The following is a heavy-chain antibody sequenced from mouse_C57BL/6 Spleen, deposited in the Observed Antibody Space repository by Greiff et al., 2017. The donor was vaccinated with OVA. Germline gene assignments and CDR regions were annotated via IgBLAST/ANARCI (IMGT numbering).Heavy chain of an antibody. Sequence: QVQLKQPGAELVRPGSSVKLSCKASGYTFTSYWMDWVKQRPGQGLEWIGNIYPSDSETHYNQKFKDKATLTVDKSSSTAYMQLSSLTSEDSAVYYCARDYYGSSYGGWYFDVWGTGTTVTVSS. CDR2: IYPSDSET. D-gene: IGHD1-1*01. CDR1: GYTFTSYW. V-gene: IGHV1-61*01. J-gene: IGHJ1*03. CDR3: ARDYYGSSYGGWYFDV.